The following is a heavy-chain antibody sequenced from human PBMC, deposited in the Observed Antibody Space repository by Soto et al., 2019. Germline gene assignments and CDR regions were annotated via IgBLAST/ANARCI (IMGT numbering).Heavy chain of an antibody. J-gene: IGHJ4*02. Sequence: QVQLVQSGADAKKPGASVKVSCKASGYNFTSYYMHWVRQAPGQGLEWMGIINPSAGTTSYAQKFQGSVTMTSDTSTSTVYMELISLRSEDTAVYYCAKVSDSSGMSWGLDFDYLLQGNLITVFS. CDR2: INPSAGTT. V-gene: IGHV1-46*03. CDR3: AKVSDSSGMSWGLDFDY. D-gene: IGHD3-22*01. CDR1: GYNFTSYY.